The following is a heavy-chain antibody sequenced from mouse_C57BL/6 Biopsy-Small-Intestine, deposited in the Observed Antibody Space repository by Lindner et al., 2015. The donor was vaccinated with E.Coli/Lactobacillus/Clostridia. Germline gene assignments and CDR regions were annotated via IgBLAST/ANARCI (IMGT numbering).Heavy chain of an antibody. CDR2: INPNSGGT. D-gene: IGHD1-1*02. J-gene: IGHJ4*01. CDR1: GYTFTGYY. V-gene: IGHV1-53*01. CDR3: ARDSGYSYGPFDY. Sequence: SVKVSCKASGYTFTGYYMHWVRQAPGQGLEWMGWINPNSGGTNYAQKFQGWVTMTRDTSISTAYMELSRLRSDDTAVYYCARDSGYSYGPFDYWGQGTLVTVSS.